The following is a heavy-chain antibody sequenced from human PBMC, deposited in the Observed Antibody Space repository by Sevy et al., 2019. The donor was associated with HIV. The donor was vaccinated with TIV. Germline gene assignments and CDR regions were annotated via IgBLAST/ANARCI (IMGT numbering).Heavy chain of an antibody. V-gene: IGHV3-48*02. CDR3: ARGYRGIYSSFDY. D-gene: IGHD2-21*01. J-gene: IGHJ4*02. Sequence: GGSLRLSCAASGFTFSSYSMNWVRQAPGKGLEWVSYISSSSSTIYYADSVKGRFTISRDNAKNSLYLQMNSLRDEDTAVYYCARGYRGIYSSFDYWGQGTLATVSS. CDR1: GFTFSSYS. CDR2: ISSSSSTI.